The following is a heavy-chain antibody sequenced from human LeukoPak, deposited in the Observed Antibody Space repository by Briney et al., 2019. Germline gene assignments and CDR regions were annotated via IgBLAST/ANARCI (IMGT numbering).Heavy chain of an antibody. Sequence: ASVKVSCKASGYTFTSYYMHWVRQAPGQGLEWMGIINPSGGSTSYAQKFQGRVTMTRDTSTTTVYMELTSLRSEDTAVYYCARDQGLTGYFDFWGQGTLVTVSS. CDR3: ARDQGLTGYFDF. CDR1: GYTFTSYY. V-gene: IGHV1-46*01. D-gene: IGHD3-9*01. J-gene: IGHJ4*02. CDR2: INPSGGST.